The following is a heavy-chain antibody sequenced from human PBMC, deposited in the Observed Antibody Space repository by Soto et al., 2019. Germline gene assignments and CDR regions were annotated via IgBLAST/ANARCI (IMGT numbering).Heavy chain of an antibody. J-gene: IGHJ5*02. Sequence: PGGSLRLSCAASGFTFSSYWMSWVRQAPGKGLEWVANIKQDGSEKYYVDSVKGRFTISRDNAKNSLYLQMNSLRAEDTAVYYCAREWVVVVPAAIGVWFDPWGQGTLVTVSS. CDR1: GFTFSSYW. V-gene: IGHV3-7*03. CDR2: IKQDGSEK. CDR3: AREWVVVVPAAIGVWFDP. D-gene: IGHD2-2*01.